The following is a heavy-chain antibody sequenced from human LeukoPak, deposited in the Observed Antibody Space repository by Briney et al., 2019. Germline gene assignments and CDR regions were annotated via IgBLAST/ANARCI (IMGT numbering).Heavy chain of an antibody. D-gene: IGHD3-3*01. CDR1: GFTFSSYA. Sequence: PGGSLRLSCAASGFTFSSYAMSWVRQAPGKGLEWVSVISGSGGRTYYADSVKGRFTISRDNSKNTLYLQMNSLRAEDTAVYYCARAKISYYDFWSGYYRDYCYYYYGMDVWGQGTTVTVSS. CDR2: ISGSGGRT. J-gene: IGHJ6*02. V-gene: IGHV3-23*01. CDR3: ARAKISYYDFWSGYYRDYCYYYYGMDV.